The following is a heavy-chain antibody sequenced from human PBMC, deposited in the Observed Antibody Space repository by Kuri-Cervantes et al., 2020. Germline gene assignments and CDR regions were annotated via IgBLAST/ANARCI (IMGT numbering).Heavy chain of an antibody. CDR2: IYYSGST. D-gene: IGHD3-22*01. V-gene: IGHV4-30-2*01. Sequence: SETLSLTCAVSGGSISSGGYSWSWIRQPPGKGLEWIGYIYYSGSTYYNPSLKSRVTISVDRSKNQFSLKLSSVTAADTAVYYCARALSSGYYYVPTEDAFDIWGQGTMVTVSS. CDR1: GGSISSGGYS. CDR3: ARALSSGYYYVPTEDAFDI. J-gene: IGHJ3*02.